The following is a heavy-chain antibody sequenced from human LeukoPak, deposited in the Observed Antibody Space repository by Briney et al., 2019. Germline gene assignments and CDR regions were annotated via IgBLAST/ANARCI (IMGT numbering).Heavy chain of an antibody. CDR2: IWYDGSNK. D-gene: IGHD6-6*01. CDR1: GFTFSSYG. J-gene: IGHJ4*02. V-gene: IGHV3-33*01. CDR3: ARETGTSALDY. Sequence: GGSLRLSCAASGFTFSSYGMHWVRQAPGKGLEWVAVIWYDGSNKYYADSVKGRFTISRDNSKNTLYLQMNSLRAEDTAVYYCARETGTSALDYWGQGTLVTVSS.